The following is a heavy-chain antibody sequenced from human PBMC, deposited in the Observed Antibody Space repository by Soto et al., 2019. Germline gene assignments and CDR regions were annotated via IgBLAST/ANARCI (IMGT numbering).Heavy chain of an antibody. D-gene: IGHD3-22*01. J-gene: IGHJ4*02. CDR1: GFTFSSYA. Sequence: GGSLGLSCSASGFTFSSYAMHWVRQAPGKGLKYVSTITSNGGSTYYADSVKGRFTISRDNSKNTLYLQMSSLRAEDTAMYYCVTPYYYDSLLGYWGQGTLVTVSS. CDR2: ITSNGGST. CDR3: VTPYYYDSLLGY. V-gene: IGHV3-64D*08.